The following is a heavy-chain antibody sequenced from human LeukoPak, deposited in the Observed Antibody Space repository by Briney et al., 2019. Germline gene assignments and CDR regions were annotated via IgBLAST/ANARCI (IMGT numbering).Heavy chain of an antibody. J-gene: IGHJ4*02. D-gene: IGHD5-24*01. CDR3: AREGQRWLQDY. CDR1: GGPFSGYY. Sequence: SETLSLTCAGYGGPFSGYYWSWIRQPPGKGLEWIGEINHSGSTNYNPSLKSRVTISVDTSKNQFSLKLSSVTAADTAVYYCAREGQRWLQDYWGQGTLVTVSS. CDR2: INHSGST. V-gene: IGHV4-34*01.